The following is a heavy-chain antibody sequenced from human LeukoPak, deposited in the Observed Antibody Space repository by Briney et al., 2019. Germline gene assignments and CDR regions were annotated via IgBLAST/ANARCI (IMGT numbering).Heavy chain of an antibody. CDR2: ISGSGGST. CDR1: GFTFSSYA. J-gene: IGHJ4*02. V-gene: IGHV3-23*01. CDR3: AKGSFLWFGELSRFDY. D-gene: IGHD3-10*01. Sequence: PGGSLRLSCAASGFTFSSYAMSWVRRAPGKGLEWVSAISGSGGSTYYADSVGGRFTISRDNSKNTLYLQMNSLRAEDTAVYYCAKGSFLWFGELSRFDYWGQGTLVTVSS.